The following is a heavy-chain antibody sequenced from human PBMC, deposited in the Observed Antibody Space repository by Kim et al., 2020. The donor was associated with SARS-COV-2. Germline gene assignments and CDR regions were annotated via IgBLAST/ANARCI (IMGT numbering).Heavy chain of an antibody. V-gene: IGHV4-34*01. CDR3: ARSRWEPCRGYVDY. D-gene: IGHD1-26*01. J-gene: IGHJ4*02. Sequence: NPSLKSRVTISVDPSKNQFSLKLSSVTAADTAVYYCARSRWEPCRGYVDYWGQGTLVTLSS.